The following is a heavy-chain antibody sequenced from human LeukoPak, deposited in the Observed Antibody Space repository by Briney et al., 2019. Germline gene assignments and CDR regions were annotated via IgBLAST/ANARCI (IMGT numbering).Heavy chain of an antibody. D-gene: IGHD6-19*01. CDR2: IKQDGSEK. V-gene: IGHV3-7*03. CDR1: GFTFSSYW. Sequence: GGSLRLSCAASGFTFSSYWMSWVRQAPGKGLEWVSNIKQDGSEKYYVDSVKGRFTISRDNAQNSLHLQMNSLRAEDTAVYYCARLSSGWYGDFDYWGQGTLVTVSS. CDR3: ARLSSGWYGDFDY. J-gene: IGHJ4*02.